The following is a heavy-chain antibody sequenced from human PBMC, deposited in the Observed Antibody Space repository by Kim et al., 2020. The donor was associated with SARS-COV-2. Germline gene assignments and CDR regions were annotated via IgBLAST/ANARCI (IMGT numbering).Heavy chain of an antibody. Sequence: GGSLRLSCAASGFTFSSYEMNWVRQAPGKGLEWVSYISSSGGTIYYADSVKGRFTISRDNAKNSLYLQMNSLRAEDTAVYYCARAQVEHQYGMDVWGQGTTVTVSS. CDR2: ISSSGGTI. CDR3: ARAQVEHQYGMDV. V-gene: IGHV3-48*03. J-gene: IGHJ6*02. CDR1: GFTFSSYE.